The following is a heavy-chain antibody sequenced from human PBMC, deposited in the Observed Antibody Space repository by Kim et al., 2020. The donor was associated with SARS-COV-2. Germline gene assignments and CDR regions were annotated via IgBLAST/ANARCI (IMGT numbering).Heavy chain of an antibody. CDR1: GYTFTSYG. CDR3: ARDYTYERRGYDILTGYYGTASDY. J-gene: IGHJ4*02. D-gene: IGHD3-9*01. CDR2: ISAYNGNT. Sequence: ASVKVSCKASGYTFTSYGISWVRQAPGQGLEWMGWISAYNGNTNYAQKLQGRVTMTTDTSTSTAYMELRSLRSDDTAVYYCARDYTYERRGYDILTGYYGTASDYWGQGTLVTVSS. V-gene: IGHV1-18*01.